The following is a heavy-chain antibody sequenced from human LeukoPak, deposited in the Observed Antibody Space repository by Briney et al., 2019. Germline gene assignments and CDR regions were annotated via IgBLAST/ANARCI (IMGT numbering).Heavy chain of an antibody. CDR2: INPSGGST. CDR3: ARDRGPVPDDY. D-gene: IGHD1-14*01. J-gene: IGHJ4*02. Sequence: ASVKVSCKASGYTFTGYYMHWVRQAPGQGLEWMGIINPSGGSTSYAQKFQGRVTMTRDTSTSTVYMELGSLRSEDTAVYYRARDRGPVPDDYWGQGTLVTVSS. V-gene: IGHV1-46*01. CDR1: GYTFTGYY.